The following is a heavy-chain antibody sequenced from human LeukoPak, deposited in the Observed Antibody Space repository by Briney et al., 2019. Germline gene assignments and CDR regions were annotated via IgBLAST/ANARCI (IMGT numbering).Heavy chain of an antibody. V-gene: IGHV1-69*05. J-gene: IGHJ6*03. CDR1: GGTFSSYA. Sequence: GSSVKVSCKATGGTFSSYAISWVRQAPGQGLEWMGGIIPIFGTANYAQKFQGRVTITTDESTSTAYMELSSLRSEDTAVYYCARGPAAGNYYYYYMDVWGKGTTVTVSS. CDR3: ARGPAAGNYYYYYMDV. CDR2: IIPIFGTA. D-gene: IGHD6-13*01.